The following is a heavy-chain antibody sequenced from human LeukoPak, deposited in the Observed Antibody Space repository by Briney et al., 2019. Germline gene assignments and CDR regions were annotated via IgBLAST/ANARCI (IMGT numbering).Heavy chain of an antibody. Sequence: SQTLSLTCTVSGGSISSGSYYWSWIRQPAGKGLEWMGRIYTSGSTNYNPSLKSRVTISGDTSKNQFSLKLSSVTAADTAVYSCARSRAYSYYDFWSGSPTLDYWGQGTLVTVSS. CDR3: ARSRAYSYYDFWSGSPTLDY. V-gene: IGHV4-61*02. D-gene: IGHD3-3*01. J-gene: IGHJ4*02. CDR1: GGSISSGSYY. CDR2: IYTSGST.